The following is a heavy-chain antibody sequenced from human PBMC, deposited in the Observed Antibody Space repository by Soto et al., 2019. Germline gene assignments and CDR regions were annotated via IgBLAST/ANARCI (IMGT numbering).Heavy chain of an antibody. Sequence: QLQLQESGPGLVKPSETLSLTCTVSGCSISSSNHYWGWIRQTPGKGLEWIGNIYYSGGTFYNASLKSRATISVDTSKTQLSLKVTSVTATDTAVYYCARRSYGSGVDLWGQGTLVTVSS. V-gene: IGHV4-39*01. CDR2: IYYSGGT. CDR3: ARRSYGSGVDL. D-gene: IGHD3-10*01. CDR1: GCSISSSNHY. J-gene: IGHJ5*02.